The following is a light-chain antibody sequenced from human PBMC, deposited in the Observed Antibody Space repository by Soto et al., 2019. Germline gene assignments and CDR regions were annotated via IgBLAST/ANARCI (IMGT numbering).Light chain of an antibody. Sequence: QSALTQPASVSGSPGQSITISCTGTSSDVGGHNSVSWYQQHPGKAPKLMIFEVSNRPSGVSNRFSGSKSGNTASLTISGLQAEDEADYYCSSYISSSTPFDVFGTGTKLTV. CDR3: SSYISSSTPFDV. J-gene: IGLJ1*01. CDR1: SSDVGGHNS. V-gene: IGLV2-14*01. CDR2: EVS.